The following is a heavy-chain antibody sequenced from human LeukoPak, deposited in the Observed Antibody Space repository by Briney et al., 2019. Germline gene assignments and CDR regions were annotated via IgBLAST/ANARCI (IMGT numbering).Heavy chain of an antibody. CDR2: ISYDGSNK. J-gene: IGHJ4*02. V-gene: IGHV3-30*18. D-gene: IGHD2-21*02. Sequence: GGSLRPSCAVSNFTFSSYSIHWVRQAPGKGLEWVAVISYDGSNKYYADSVKGRFTISRDNSKNTLYLQMNSLRAEDTAVYYCAKAPSGAVVTAIPFDYWGQGTLVTVSS. CDR1: NFTFSSYS. CDR3: AKAPSGAVVTAIPFDY.